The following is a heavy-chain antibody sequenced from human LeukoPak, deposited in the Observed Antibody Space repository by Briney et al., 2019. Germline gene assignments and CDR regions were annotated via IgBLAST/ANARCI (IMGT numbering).Heavy chain of an antibody. CDR1: GFTFSSYA. V-gene: IGHV3-23*01. CDR2: ISGSGGST. D-gene: IGHD3-3*01. J-gene: IGHJ6*03. CDR3: AKSGTFGVVIRYYMDV. Sequence: GGSLRLSCAASGFTFSSYAMSWVRQAPGKGLEWVSAISGSGGSTYYADSVKGRFTISRDTSKNTLYLQMNSLRAEDTAVYYCAKSGTFGVVIRYYMDVWGKGTTVTVSS.